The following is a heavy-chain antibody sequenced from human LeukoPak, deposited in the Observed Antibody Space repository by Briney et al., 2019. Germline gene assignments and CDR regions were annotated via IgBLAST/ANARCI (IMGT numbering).Heavy chain of an antibody. J-gene: IGHJ5*02. CDR2: TSYGGSNK. Sequence: TGGSLRLSCTASGFTFSSYAMHWMRQAPGKGREWVTITSYGGSNKHYADSVKGRVTISRDKSKNTLDVQVNSLRAEDTAMYYCPRGVLGYDYDNSRYYLHLWGEETLVPLS. D-gene: IGHD3-22*01. CDR1: GFTFSSYA. CDR3: PRGVLGYDYDNSRYYLHL. V-gene: IGHV3-30*04.